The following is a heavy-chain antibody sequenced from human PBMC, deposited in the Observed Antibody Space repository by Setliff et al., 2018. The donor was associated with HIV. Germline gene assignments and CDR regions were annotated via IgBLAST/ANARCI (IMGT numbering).Heavy chain of an antibody. CDR2: VSYSGST. D-gene: IGHD1-26*01. CDR3: ARRGGSFPHDAFDI. V-gene: IGHV4-39*02. J-gene: IGHJ3*02. CDR1: GDSISTGTYY. Sequence: SETLSLTCSVSGDSISTGTYYWGWIRQPPGKGLEWIGSVSYSGSTLYNPSLKSRVTISVDTSKNHLSLNLSSVTAADTAVYYCARRGGSFPHDAFDIWGQGTMVTVSS.